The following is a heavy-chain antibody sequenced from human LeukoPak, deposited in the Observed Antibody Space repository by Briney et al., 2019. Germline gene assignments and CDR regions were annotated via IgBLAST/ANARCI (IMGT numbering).Heavy chain of an antibody. D-gene: IGHD6-6*01. CDR2: ISGSGGST. CDR1: GFTFSSYA. J-gene: IGHJ4*02. Sequence: PGGSLRLSCAASGFTFSSYAMSWVRQAPGKGLEWVSAISGSGGSTYYADSVKGRFTISRDNSKNTLYLQMNSLRAEDTAVYYCAKLQYSSRTTYPNDYWGQGTLVTVSS. V-gene: IGHV3-23*01. CDR3: AKLQYSSRTTYPNDY.